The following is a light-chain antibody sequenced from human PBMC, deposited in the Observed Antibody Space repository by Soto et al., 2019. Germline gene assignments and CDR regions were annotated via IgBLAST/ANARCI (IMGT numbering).Light chain of an antibody. V-gene: IGKV3-11*01. Sequence: EIVLTQSPDTLSFSPGERATHSCWASHGVTTHLAWFQQRPGQTPRLLIYDASTRAPGIPARFSGSGSGTNFTLTISSLEPEDFAVYYCQKRRSWQVNFGQGTRLEIK. CDR2: DAS. CDR1: HGVTTH. J-gene: IGKJ5*01. CDR3: QKRRSWQVN.